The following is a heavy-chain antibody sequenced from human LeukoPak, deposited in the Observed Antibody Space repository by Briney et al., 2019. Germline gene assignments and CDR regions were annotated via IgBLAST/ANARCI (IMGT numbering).Heavy chain of an antibody. D-gene: IGHD2-2*01. CDR1: GGSISSYY. J-gene: IGHJ4*02. CDR2: IYTSGST. CDR3: ARENIVVVPAAPQLFDY. V-gene: IGHV4-4*07. Sequence: SETLSFTCTVSGGSISSYYWSWIRQPAGKGLEWIGRIYTSGSTNYNPSLKSRVTMSVDTSKNQFSLKLSSVTAADTAVYYCARENIVVVPAAPQLFDYWGQGTLVTVSS.